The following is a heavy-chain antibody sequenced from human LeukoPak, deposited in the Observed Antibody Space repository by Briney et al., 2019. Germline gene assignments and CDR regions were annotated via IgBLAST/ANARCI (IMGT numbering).Heavy chain of an antibody. CDR3: AKWSYYDSSGYHTNYYYFYMDV. CDR1: GFTFSSYA. D-gene: IGHD3-22*01. J-gene: IGHJ6*03. Sequence: GGSLRLSCAASGFTFSSYAMSWVRQAPGKGLEWVSTISGSGGSTYYADSAKGRFTISRDNSKNTLYLQMNSLRAEDTAVYYCAKWSYYDSSGYHTNYYYFYMDVWGRGTTVTVSS. CDR2: ISGSGGST. V-gene: IGHV3-23*01.